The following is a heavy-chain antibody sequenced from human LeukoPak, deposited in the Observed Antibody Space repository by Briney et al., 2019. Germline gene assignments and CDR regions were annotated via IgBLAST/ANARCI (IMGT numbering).Heavy chain of an antibody. D-gene: IGHD6-19*01. CDR2: ISYSGST. Sequence: PSETLSLTCTVSGGTISSYYWSWIRQPPGKGLEWIGYISYSGSTNYNPSLKSRVTIPVDTSKNQFSLKLTSVTAADAAVYYCSRNMAVSGTGWIDPWGQGTLVTVSS. V-gene: IGHV4-59*08. J-gene: IGHJ5*02. CDR3: SRNMAVSGTGWIDP. CDR1: GGTISSYY.